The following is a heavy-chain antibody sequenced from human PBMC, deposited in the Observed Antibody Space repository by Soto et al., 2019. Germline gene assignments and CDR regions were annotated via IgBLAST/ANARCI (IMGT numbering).Heavy chain of an antibody. J-gene: IGHJ6*02. CDR1: GYTFTSYY. Sequence: ASVKVSCKASGYTFTSYYMHWVRQAPGQGLEWMGIINPSGGSTSYAQKFQGRVTMTRDTSTSTVYMELSSLRSEDTAVYYCARVRGVVGYCSSTSCYGYRINYYYGMDVWGQGTTVTVSS. D-gene: IGHD2-2*01. CDR3: ARVRGVVGYCSSTSCYGYRINYYYGMDV. CDR2: INPSGGST. V-gene: IGHV1-46*01.